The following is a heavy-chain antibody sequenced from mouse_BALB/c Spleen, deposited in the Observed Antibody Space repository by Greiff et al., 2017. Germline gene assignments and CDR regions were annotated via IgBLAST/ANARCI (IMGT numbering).Heavy chain of an antibody. CDR1: GFSLTSYG. D-gene: IGHD2-4*01. Sequence: VQLQQSGPGLVAPSQSLSITCTVSGFSLTSYGVHWVRQPPGKGLEWLGVIWAGGSTNYNSALMSRLSISKDNSKSQVFLKMNSLQTDDTAMYYCARAGSYDYDEAFAYWGQGTLVTVSA. CDR2: IWAGGST. CDR3: ARAGSYDYDEAFAY. J-gene: IGHJ3*01. V-gene: IGHV2-9*02.